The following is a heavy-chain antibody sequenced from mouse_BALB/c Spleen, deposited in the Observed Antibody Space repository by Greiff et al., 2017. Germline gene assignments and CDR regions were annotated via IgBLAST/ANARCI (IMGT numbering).Heavy chain of an antibody. D-gene: IGHD1-1*01. CDR3: ARSGTTGLDY. V-gene: IGHV1-18*01. CDR2: INPNNGGT. J-gene: IGHJ2*01. Sequence: VQLKQSGPELVKPGASVKIPCKASGYTFTDSNMAWVKQSHGKSLEWIGDINPNNGGTIYNPKFKGKATLTVDKSSSTAYMELRSLTSEDTAVYYGARSGTTGLDYWGQGTTLTGSA. CDR1: GYTFTDSN.